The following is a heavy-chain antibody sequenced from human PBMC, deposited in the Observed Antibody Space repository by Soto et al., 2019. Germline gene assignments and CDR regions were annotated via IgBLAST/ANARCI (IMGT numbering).Heavy chain of an antibody. D-gene: IGHD2-2*01. Sequence: EVQLVESGGGLVKPGGSLRLSCAASGFTFTNAWMTWVRQAPGKGLEWVGRIRSKTDGGTADFAAPVKGRVNISRDDSKNPLYLEMSSLQTDDTPVYHFTTMGYCSRPSCYSFLESWGQGTLVPVS. V-gene: IGHV3-15*01. CDR1: GFTFTNAW. J-gene: IGHJ5*02. CDR2: IRSKTDGGTA. CDR3: TTMGYCSRPSCYSFLES.